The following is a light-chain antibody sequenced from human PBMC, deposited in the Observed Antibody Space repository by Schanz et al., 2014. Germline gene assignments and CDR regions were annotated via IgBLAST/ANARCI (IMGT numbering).Light chain of an antibody. CDR2: KAS. J-gene: IGKJ3*01. CDR3: QQYNNYPFT. Sequence: DIQMTQSPSTLSASVGDRVTMSCRASQSISNWLAWYQQKPGNVPKLLIYKASSLESGVPSRFSGSGSGTEFTLTISSLQPEDFATYYCQQYNNYPFTFGPGTTLNI. CDR1: QSISNW. V-gene: IGKV1-5*03.